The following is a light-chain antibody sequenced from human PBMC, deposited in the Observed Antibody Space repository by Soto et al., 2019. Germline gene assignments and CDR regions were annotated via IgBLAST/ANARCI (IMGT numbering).Light chain of an antibody. J-gene: IGLJ1*01. V-gene: IGLV1-44*01. CDR1: NSNIGSNT. Sequence: QSVLTQTPSASGTPGQRVTISCSGSNSNIGSNTVTWYQQLPGTAPILLIYSNNQRSSGVPDRFSGSRSGTSGSLAISGLQSEDEADYYCATWDDRLNGYVFGRGTKMTVL. CDR3: ATWDDRLNGYV. CDR2: SNN.